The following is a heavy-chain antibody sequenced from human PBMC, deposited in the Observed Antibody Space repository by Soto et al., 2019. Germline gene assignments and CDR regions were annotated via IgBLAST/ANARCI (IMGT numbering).Heavy chain of an antibody. CDR3: ARDPRVYCSSTSCYFPSYYYYGMDV. Sequence: ASVKVSCKASGYTFSIYGISWVRQAPGQGLEWMGWISAYNGNTNYAQKLQGRVTMTTDTSTSTAYMELRSLRSDDTAVYYCARDPRVYCSSTSCYFPSYYYYGMDVWGQGTTVTVSS. V-gene: IGHV1-18*01. CDR2: ISAYNGNT. CDR1: GYTFSIYG. D-gene: IGHD2-2*01. J-gene: IGHJ6*02.